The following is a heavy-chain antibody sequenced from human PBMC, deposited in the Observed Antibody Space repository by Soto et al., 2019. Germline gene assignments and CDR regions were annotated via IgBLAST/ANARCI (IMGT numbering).Heavy chain of an antibody. CDR3: ESSEKDY. D-gene: IGHD3-22*01. CDR1: GFTFSSYA. J-gene: IGHJ4*02. CDR2: ISYDGSNK. Sequence: QVQLVESGGGVVQPGRSLRLSCAASGFTFSSYAIHWVRQAPGKGLEWVAVISYDGSNKYYADSVKGRFTISRDNSKNTLYLQMNSLRAEDTAVYYCESSEKDYWGQGTLVTVSS. V-gene: IGHV3-30-3*01.